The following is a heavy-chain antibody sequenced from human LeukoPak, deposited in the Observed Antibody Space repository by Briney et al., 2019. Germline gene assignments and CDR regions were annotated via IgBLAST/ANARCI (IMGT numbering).Heavy chain of an antibody. CDR3: ARETSYYDAFDI. Sequence: SESLSPTCTVSGASISSSYWSWIRQPPGNGLEWIVYVYYSGSTSYNPSSTNYDPSLKSRVTISVDTSKNPFSLKLNSVTAADTAVYYCARETSYYDAFDIWGQGTMVTVSS. D-gene: IGHD3-10*01. J-gene: IGHJ3*02. CDR1: GASISSSY. CDR2: VYYSGSTSYNPSST. V-gene: IGHV4-59*01.